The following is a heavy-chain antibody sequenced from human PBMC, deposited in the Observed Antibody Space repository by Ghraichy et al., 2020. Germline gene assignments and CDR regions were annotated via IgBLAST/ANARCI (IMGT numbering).Heavy chain of an antibody. CDR3: ARGGRYYDILTGYYYYYYGMDV. CDR2: IKQDGSEK. D-gene: IGHD3-9*01. CDR1: GFTFSSYW. V-gene: IGHV3-7*03. Sequence: GGSLRLSCAASGFTFSSYWMSWVRQAPGKGLEWVANIKQDGSEKYYVDSVKGRFTISRDNAKNSLYLQMNSLRAEDTAVYYCARGGRYYDILTGYYYYYYGMDVWGQGTTVTVSS. J-gene: IGHJ6*02.